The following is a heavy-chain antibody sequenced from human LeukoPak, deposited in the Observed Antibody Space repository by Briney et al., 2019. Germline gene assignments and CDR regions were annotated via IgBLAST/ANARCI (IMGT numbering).Heavy chain of an antibody. J-gene: IGHJ6*03. V-gene: IGHV4-59*11. CDR3: ARRITGTTYSYYYYMDV. CDR2: IYYSGST. Sequence: SETLSLTCTVSGDSTSSHSWSWIRQPPGKGLEWIGYIYYSGSTNYNPSLKSRVTMSVDTSKNQFSLRLNSVTAADTAVYYCARRITGTTYSYYYYMDVWGKGTTVTVSS. D-gene: IGHD1-20*01. CDR1: GDSTSSHS.